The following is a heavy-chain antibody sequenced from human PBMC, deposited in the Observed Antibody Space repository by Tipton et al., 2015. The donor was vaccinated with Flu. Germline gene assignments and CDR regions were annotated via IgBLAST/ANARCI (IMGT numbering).Heavy chain of an antibody. CDR3: ATTGYYDPVLGGAFDI. CDR1: GGSISSYY. V-gene: IGHV4-4*07. Sequence: TLSLTCTVSGGSISSYYWSWIRQPAGKGLEWIGRIYTSGSTNYNPSLKSRVTMSVDTSKNQFSLKLSSVTAAGTAVYYCATTGYYDPVLGGAFDIWGQGTMVTVSS. CDR2: IYTSGST. D-gene: IGHD3-9*01. J-gene: IGHJ3*02.